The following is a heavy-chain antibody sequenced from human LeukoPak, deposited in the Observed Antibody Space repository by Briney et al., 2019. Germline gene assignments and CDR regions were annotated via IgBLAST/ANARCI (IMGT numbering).Heavy chain of an antibody. Sequence: SVKVPCKASGGTFSSYAISWVRQAPGQGLEWMGGIIPIFATANYAQKFQGRVTITADESTSTAYMELSSPRSEDTAVYYCARGPITTRSHFDYWGQGTLVTVSS. V-gene: IGHV1-69*13. D-gene: IGHD3-22*01. CDR2: IIPIFATA. CDR3: ARGPITTRSHFDY. CDR1: GGTFSSYA. J-gene: IGHJ4*02.